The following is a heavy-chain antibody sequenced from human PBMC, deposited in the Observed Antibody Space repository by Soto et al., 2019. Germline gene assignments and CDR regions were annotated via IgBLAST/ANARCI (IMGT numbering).Heavy chain of an antibody. CDR1: GYSFTSYW. Sequence: GESMKISCKGSGYSFTSYWIGWVRQMPGKGLEWMGIIYPGDSDTRYSPSFQGQVTISADKSISTAYLQWSSLKASDTAMYYCAIHYSRSCYYYYYMDVWGKGTTVHVSS. V-gene: IGHV5-51*01. J-gene: IGHJ6*03. D-gene: IGHD6-6*01. CDR3: AIHYSRSCYYYYYMDV. CDR2: IYPGDSDT.